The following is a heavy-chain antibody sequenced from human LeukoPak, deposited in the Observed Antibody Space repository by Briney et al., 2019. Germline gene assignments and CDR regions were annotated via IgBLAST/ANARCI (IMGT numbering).Heavy chain of an antibody. D-gene: IGHD6-6*01. J-gene: IGHJ4*02. CDR2: IYNTGST. V-gene: IGHV4-59*01. CDR3: AGFQFGRGGSSYLDS. CDR1: GDSISSYY. Sequence: PLETLSLTCTVSGDSISSYYWSWIRQPPGKGLEWIGYIYNTGSTNYNPSLESRVTISVDTSKNQFSLKLSSVTAADTAVYYCAGFQFGRGGSSYLDSWGQGTLVTVSS.